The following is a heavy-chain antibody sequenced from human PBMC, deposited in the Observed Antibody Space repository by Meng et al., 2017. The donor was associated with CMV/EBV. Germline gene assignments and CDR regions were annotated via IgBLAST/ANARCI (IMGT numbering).Heavy chain of an antibody. CDR3: ERVTCSSTSCYRGGWFDP. CDR1: GGSISSYY. Sequence: SETLSLTCTVSGGSISSYYWSWIRQPPGKGLEWIGYIYYSGSTNYNPSLKSRVTISVDTSKNQFSLKLSSVTAADTAVYYCERVTCSSTSCYRGGWFDPWGQGTLVTVSS. CDR2: IYYSGST. J-gene: IGHJ5*02. D-gene: IGHD2-2*01. V-gene: IGHV4-59*01.